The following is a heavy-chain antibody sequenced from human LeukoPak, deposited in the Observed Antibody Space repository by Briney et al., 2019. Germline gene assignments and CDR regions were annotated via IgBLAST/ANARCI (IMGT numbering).Heavy chain of an antibody. Sequence: PGGSLRLSCAASGFTFSSYWMSWVRQAPGKGLKWVANIKQDGSEKYYVDSVRGRFTISRDNAKNSLYLQMNSLSAEDTAVYYCARDLLKGFCSGTNCYASPDYWGQGTLVTVSS. CDR3: ARDLLKGFCSGTNCYASPDY. D-gene: IGHD2-2*01. CDR2: IKQDGSEK. V-gene: IGHV3-7*01. J-gene: IGHJ4*02. CDR1: GFTFSSYW.